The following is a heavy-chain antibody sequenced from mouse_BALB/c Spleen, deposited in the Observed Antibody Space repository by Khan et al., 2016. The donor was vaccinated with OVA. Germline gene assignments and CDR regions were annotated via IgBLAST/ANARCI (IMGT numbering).Heavy chain of an antibody. CDR1: GYTFTSYW. Sequence: QVQLQQSGAELVKAGASVKMSCKASGYTFTSYWMHWVKQRLGQGLEWFAETNPTNGRTYYNEKFKSKATLTVDKSSSTAYMLLSGPTFEDSAVDYCAGIKKLVATYFDYWGQGTTLTVSS. V-gene: IGHV1S81*02. J-gene: IGHJ2*01. D-gene: IGHD1-1*01. CDR3: AGIKKLVATYFDY. CDR2: TNPTNGRT.